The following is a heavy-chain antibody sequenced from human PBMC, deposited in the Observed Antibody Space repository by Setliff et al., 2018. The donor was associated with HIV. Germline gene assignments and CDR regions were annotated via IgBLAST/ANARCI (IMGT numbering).Heavy chain of an antibody. D-gene: IGHD3-16*01. CDR3: ARDDGGYNYAEAFDV. V-gene: IGHV1-69*04. CDR2: IIPILGIA. J-gene: IGHJ3*01. Sequence: GASVKVSCKASGGTFSSYTISWVRQAPGQGLEWMGRIIPILGIANYAQKFQGRVTITADKSTSTAYMELRSLRSDDTAVYYCARDDGGYNYAEAFDVWGQGTMVT. CDR1: GGTFSSYT.